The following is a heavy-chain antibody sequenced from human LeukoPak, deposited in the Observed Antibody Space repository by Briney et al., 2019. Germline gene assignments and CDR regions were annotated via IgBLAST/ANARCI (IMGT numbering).Heavy chain of an antibody. CDR1: VFTFSSYS. D-gene: IGHD1-26*01. J-gene: IGHJ4*02. V-gene: IGHV3-21*01. CDR3: ARAMVWDHGDY. CDR2: ISSSSSYI. Sequence: GGSLRLSCAPSVFTFSSYSMGWVRQAPGKELEWVSSISSSSSYIYYADRVKGRFTISRDNAKNSLYLQMNSLRAEDTAVYYCARAMVWDHGDYWGQGTLVTVSS.